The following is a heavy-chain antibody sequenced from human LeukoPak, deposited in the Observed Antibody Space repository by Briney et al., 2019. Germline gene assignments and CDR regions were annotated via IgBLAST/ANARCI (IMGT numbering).Heavy chain of an antibody. V-gene: IGHV4-59*01. J-gene: IGHJ4*02. CDR1: GGSISSYY. Sequence: SETLSLTCTVSGGSISSYYWSWLRQPPGKGLEWIGYIYYSGSTNYNPSLKSRVTISVDTSKNQFSLKLSSVTAADTAVYYCARMGYYDSSGYQAPFDYWGQGTLVTVSS. CDR2: IYYSGST. CDR3: ARMGYYDSSGYQAPFDY. D-gene: IGHD3-22*01.